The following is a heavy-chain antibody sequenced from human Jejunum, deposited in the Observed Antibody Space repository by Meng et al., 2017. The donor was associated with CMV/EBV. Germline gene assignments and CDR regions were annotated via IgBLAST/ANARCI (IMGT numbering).Heavy chain of an antibody. Sequence: TLSPTCIVSGGSISNYYWRWIRQPPGKGLEWIGYIYYSGYTNYNPSLKSRVTISVDTSKNHFSLKLSSVTAADRAVYYCAKVDGPWGQGTRVTVSS. CDR2: IYYSGYT. D-gene: IGHD2-2*03. CDR1: GGSISNYY. J-gene: IGHJ5*02. CDR3: AKVDGP. V-gene: IGHV4-59*01.